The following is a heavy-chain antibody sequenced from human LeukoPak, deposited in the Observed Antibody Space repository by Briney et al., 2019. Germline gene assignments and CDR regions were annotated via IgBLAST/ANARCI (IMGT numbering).Heavy chain of an antibody. CDR1: GYTFTDYY. CDR2: INPNTGGT. Sequence: GASVKVSCKASGYTFTDYYMHWVRQAPGQGLEWMGWINPNTGGTNYAQKFQGRVTTTRDTSISTAHMELSRLRSDDTAVYYCASEDRYSSGWYRFGFDYWGQGTLVTVSS. V-gene: IGHV1-2*02. D-gene: IGHD6-19*01. CDR3: ASEDRYSSGWYRFGFDY. J-gene: IGHJ4*02.